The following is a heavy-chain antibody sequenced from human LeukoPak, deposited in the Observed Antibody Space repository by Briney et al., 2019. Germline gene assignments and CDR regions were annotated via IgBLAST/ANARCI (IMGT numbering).Heavy chain of an antibody. J-gene: IGHJ4*02. V-gene: IGHV4-34*01. CDR1: GGPFSHYY. CDR3: ARRPIAAAGFYY. D-gene: IGHD6-13*01. CDR2: INESGST. Sequence: SETLSLTCAVSGGPFSHYYWTWIRQPPGKGLEWIGEINESGSTNYDPSLKSRVTISVDTSKNHFSLNLTSVTAADTAVYYCARRPIAAAGFYYWGQGTLVTVSS.